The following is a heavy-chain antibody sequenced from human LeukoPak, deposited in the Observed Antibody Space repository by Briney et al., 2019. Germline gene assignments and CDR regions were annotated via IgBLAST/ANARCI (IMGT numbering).Heavy chain of an antibody. D-gene: IGHD3-16*01. V-gene: IGHV3-23*01. Sequence: PGGSLRLSCAASGFTFNNYAMAWVRQFPGKGPEWVSTVSDGGRSTYYADSVKGRFTISRDNPKNTLDLQMNSLRAEDTAIYYCVRGGFSYGWAFDYWGQGTLVTVSS. CDR1: GFTFNNYA. CDR2: VSDGGRST. CDR3: VRGGFSYGWAFDY. J-gene: IGHJ4*02.